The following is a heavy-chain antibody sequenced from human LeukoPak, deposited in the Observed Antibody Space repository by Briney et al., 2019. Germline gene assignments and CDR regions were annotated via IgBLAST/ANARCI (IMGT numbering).Heavy chain of an antibody. Sequence: SVKVSCKASGGTFSSYAISWVRQAPGQGLEWMGGIIPIFGTANYAQKFQGRVTTTEDTSTDTAYMELSSLRSEDTAVYYCATGPVVGDYLPLGYWGQGTLVTVSS. D-gene: IGHD4-17*01. CDR1: GGTFSSYA. J-gene: IGHJ4*02. CDR2: IIPIFGTA. V-gene: IGHV1-69*06. CDR3: ATGPVVGDYLPLGY.